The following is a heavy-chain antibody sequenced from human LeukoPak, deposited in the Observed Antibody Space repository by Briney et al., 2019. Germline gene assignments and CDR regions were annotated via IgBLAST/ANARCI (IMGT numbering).Heavy chain of an antibody. CDR3: ARYDSSGRDAFDI. D-gene: IGHD3-22*01. Sequence: GASVKVSCKASGYTFTGYYMHWVRQAPGQGLEWMGWINPNSGGTYSAQKFQGRVSMTSDTSISTAYMELSRLRSDDTAVYYCARYDSSGRDAFDIWGQGTMVTVSS. V-gene: IGHV1-2*02. J-gene: IGHJ3*02. CDR1: GYTFTGYY. CDR2: INPNSGGT.